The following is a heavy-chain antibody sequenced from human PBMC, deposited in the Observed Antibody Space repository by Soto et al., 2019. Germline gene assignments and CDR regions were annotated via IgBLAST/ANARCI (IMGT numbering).Heavy chain of an antibody. Sequence: EVQLLESGGGLVQPGGSLRLSCAASGFTFSTCAMNWVRQAPGKGLEWVSGISGSGDSTYYADSVKGRFTVSRDNSKNTLYLQVNSLRAEDTAVFNCAKERSSGWSFDYWGQGTRVTVSS. J-gene: IGHJ4*02. D-gene: IGHD6-19*01. CDR1: GFTFSTCA. CDR2: ISGSGDST. V-gene: IGHV3-23*01. CDR3: AKERSSGWSFDY.